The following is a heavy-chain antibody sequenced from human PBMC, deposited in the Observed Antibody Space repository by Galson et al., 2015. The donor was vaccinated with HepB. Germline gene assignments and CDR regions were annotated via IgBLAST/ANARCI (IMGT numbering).Heavy chain of an antibody. V-gene: IGHV3-30-3*01. J-gene: IGHJ6*02. CDR1: GFTFSSYA. Sequence: SLRLSCAASGFTFSSYAMHWVRQAPGKGLEWVAVISYDGSNKYYADSVKGRFTISRDNSKNTLYLQMNSLRAEDTAVYYCARERTMVRGVADYYYYGMDVWGQGTLVTVSS. D-gene: IGHD3-10*01. CDR2: ISYDGSNK. CDR3: ARERTMVRGVADYYYYGMDV.